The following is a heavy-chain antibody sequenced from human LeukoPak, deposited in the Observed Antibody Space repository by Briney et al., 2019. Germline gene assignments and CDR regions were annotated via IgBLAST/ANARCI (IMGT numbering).Heavy chain of an antibody. V-gene: IGHV3-7*01. D-gene: IGHD6-13*01. CDR3: ASGPSRFA. CDR1: GFTFRSYR. CDR2: IKQGESER. J-gene: IGHJ5*02. Sequence: GGSLGLSCAASGFTFRSYRMNWVRQAPGKGLEWVASIKQGESERYYVDSVNGRFTISRDNAKNSLYLQMNSLRAEDTAVYYCASGPSRFAWGQGTLVTVSS.